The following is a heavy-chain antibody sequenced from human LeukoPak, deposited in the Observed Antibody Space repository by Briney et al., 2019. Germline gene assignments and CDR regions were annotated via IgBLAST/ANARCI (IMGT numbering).Heavy chain of an antibody. CDR1: GFIVSSNY. Sequence: GGSLRLSCAASGFIVSSNYMSWVRQAPGKGLEWVAFIRYDGSNKYYADSVKGRFTISRDNSKNTLYLQMNSLRAEDTAVYYCAKVRDYYGSGSYYYYMDVWGKGTTVTISS. J-gene: IGHJ6*03. V-gene: IGHV3-30*02. CDR3: AKVRDYYGSGSYYYYMDV. D-gene: IGHD3-10*01. CDR2: IRYDGSNK.